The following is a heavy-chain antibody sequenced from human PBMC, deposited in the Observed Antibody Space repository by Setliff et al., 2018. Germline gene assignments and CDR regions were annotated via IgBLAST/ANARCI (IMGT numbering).Heavy chain of an antibody. D-gene: IGHD2-15*01. CDR1: GYTFTSYD. CDR3: ATYCSGGSCYSFLYNYYYPGMDV. Sequence: ASVKVSCKASGYTFTSYDINWVRQATGQGLEWMGWMNPNSGNTGYAQKFQGRVTMTRNTSISTAYMELSSLRSEDTAVYYCATYCSGGSCYSFLYNYYYPGMDVWGQGTTVTVSS. J-gene: IGHJ6*02. V-gene: IGHV1-8*02. CDR2: MNPNSGNT.